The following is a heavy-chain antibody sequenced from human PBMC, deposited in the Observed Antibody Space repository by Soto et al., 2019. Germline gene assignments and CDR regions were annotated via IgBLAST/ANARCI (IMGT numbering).Heavy chain of an antibody. CDR1: GGSFSGYY. J-gene: IGHJ4*02. V-gene: IGHV4-34*01. CDR2: INHSGST. D-gene: IGHD3-10*01. CDR3: ARDLTMVRGVIFFGPKNPQYYFDY. Sequence: PSETLSLTCAVYGGSFSGYYWSWIRQPPGKGLEWIGEINHSGSTNYNPSLKSRVTISVDTSKNQFSLKLSSVTAADTAVYYCARDLTMVRGVIFFGPKNPQYYFDYWGQGTLVPVSS.